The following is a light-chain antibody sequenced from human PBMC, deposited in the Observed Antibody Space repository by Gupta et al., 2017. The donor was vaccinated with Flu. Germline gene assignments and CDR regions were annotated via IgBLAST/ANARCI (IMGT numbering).Light chain of an antibody. Sequence: ISISCTGTSSDVGGYNYVSWYQQHPGKAPNLMIYDVSNRPSGVSQRFSGSKSGTTASLTISGLQAEDEADYYCTSYTSTHSLLVFGGGTRLTVL. CDR3: TSYTSTHSLLV. J-gene: IGLJ2*01. CDR1: SSDVGGYNY. CDR2: DVS. V-gene: IGLV2-14*03.